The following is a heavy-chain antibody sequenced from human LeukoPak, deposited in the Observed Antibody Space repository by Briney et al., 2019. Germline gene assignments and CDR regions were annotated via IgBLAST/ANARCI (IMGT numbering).Heavy chain of an antibody. J-gene: IGHJ4*02. CDR3: ARAGGGTGYDSRYFDY. CDR1: GFSISSGYF. Sequence: PSETLSLTCTVSGFSISSGYFWGWIRQPPGKGLEWIDSIFHSGSTYYNPSLRSRVTISVDTSNNQFSLKLSSVTAADTAVYYCARAGGGTGYDSRYFDYWGQGTLVTVSS. V-gene: IGHV4-38-2*02. D-gene: IGHD5-12*01. CDR2: IFHSGST.